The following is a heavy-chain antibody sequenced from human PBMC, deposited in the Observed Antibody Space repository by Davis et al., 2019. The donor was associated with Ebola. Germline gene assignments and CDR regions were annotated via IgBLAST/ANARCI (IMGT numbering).Heavy chain of an antibody. CDR1: GFTFTAYA. D-gene: IGHD1/OR15-1a*01. Sequence: PGGSLRLSCVASGFTFTAYAMSWVRQAPGKGLEWVSAIGGSGGITYYADSVKGRFTISRDISRNTMYLQMNSLRAEDTAVYYCATRGTKWGQGTLVTVSS. J-gene: IGHJ4*02. CDR2: IGGSGGIT. V-gene: IGHV3-23*01. CDR3: ATRGTK.